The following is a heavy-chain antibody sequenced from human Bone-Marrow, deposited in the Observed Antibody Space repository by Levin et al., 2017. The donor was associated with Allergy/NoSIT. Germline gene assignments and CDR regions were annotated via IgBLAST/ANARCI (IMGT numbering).Heavy chain of an antibody. D-gene: IGHD1-20*01. CDR3: ARGGITGKRSPVPYYFDY. J-gene: IGHJ4*02. V-gene: IGHV4-30-2*01. CDR1: GGSISSGGYS. CDR2: IYHSGST. Sequence: LRLSCAVSGGSISSGGYSWSWIRQPPGKGLEWIGYIYHSGSTYYNPSLKSRVTISVDRSKNQFSLKLTSVSAADTAVYYCARGGITGKRSPVPYYFDYWGQGTLVTVSS.